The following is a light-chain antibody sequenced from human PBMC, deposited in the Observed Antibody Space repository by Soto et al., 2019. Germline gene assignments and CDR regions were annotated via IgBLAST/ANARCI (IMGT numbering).Light chain of an antibody. V-gene: IGKV3-20*01. CDR1: QSVSSSY. Sequence: EIVLTQSPGTLSLSPGQRATLSCRASQSVSSSYLAWYQQKPGQAPRLPIYGASSRATGLPDRFSGSGPGTDFTLTISRLEPEDFAVYYCQQYGSSPPITFGQGTRLEIK. J-gene: IGKJ5*01. CDR2: GAS. CDR3: QQYGSSPPIT.